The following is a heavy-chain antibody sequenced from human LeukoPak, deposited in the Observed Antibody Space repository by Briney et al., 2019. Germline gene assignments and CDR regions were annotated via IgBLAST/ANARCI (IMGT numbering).Heavy chain of an antibody. V-gene: IGHV4-59*12. CDR2: IYHSGST. Sequence: SQTLSLTCTVSGGSMSTYYWSWIRQPPGNGLEWIGYIYHSGSTNYNPSLKSRFTISVDTSKNQFSLKLSSVTAADTAVYYCARGRIAVAPSDYWGQGTLVTVSS. CDR3: ARGRIAVAPSDY. CDR1: GGSMSTYY. J-gene: IGHJ4*02. D-gene: IGHD6-19*01.